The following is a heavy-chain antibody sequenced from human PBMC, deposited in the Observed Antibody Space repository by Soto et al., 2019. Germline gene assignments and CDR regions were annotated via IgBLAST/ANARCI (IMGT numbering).Heavy chain of an antibody. D-gene: IGHD6-19*01. V-gene: IGHV1-18*01. CDR1: GYTFTSYG. Sequence: AAGKVCCKASGYTFTSYGISWVRQAPGQGLEWMGWISAYNGNTNYAQKLQGRVTMTTDTSTSTAYMELRSLRSDDTAVYYCAKGSSSGRWRYFDYWGQGTLVTVSS. CDR3: AKGSSSGRWRYFDY. CDR2: ISAYNGNT. J-gene: IGHJ4*02.